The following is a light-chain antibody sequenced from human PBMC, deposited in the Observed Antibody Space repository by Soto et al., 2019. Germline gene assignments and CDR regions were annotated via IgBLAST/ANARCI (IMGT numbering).Light chain of an antibody. CDR3: HSRA. CDR2: DAS. CDR1: QSVSSY. Sequence: EIVMTQSPATLSVSPGERATLSCRASQSVSSYLAWYQQKPGQAPRLLIYDASTLESGVPSRFSGSGSETEFTLTISRLQPDDFATYFCHSRAFGQGTRLEIK. J-gene: IGKJ5*01. V-gene: IGKV3-15*01.